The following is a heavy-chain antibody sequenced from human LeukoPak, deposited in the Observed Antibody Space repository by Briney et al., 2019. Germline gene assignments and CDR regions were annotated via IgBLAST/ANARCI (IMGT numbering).Heavy chain of an antibody. Sequence: GGSLRLSCAASGFTVSSNYMSWVRQAPGKGLEWVSVIYSGGSTYYADSVKGRFTISRDNSKNTLYLQMNSLRGEDTAVYYCAKDFRIGYSAHFDYWGQGALVTVSS. J-gene: IGHJ4*02. CDR2: IYSGGST. D-gene: IGHD2-21*01. V-gene: IGHV3-53*01. CDR3: AKDFRIGYSAHFDY. CDR1: GFTVSSNY.